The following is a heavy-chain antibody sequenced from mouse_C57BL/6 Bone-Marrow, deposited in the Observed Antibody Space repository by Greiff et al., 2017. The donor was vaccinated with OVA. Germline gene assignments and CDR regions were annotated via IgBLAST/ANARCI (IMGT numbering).Heavy chain of an antibody. D-gene: IGHD2-2*01. CDR3: ARSERLRGYFDY. V-gene: IGHV1-76*01. J-gene: IGHJ2*01. CDR1: GYTFTDYY. Sequence: QVQLQQSRAELVRPGASVKLSCKASGYTFTDYYISWVKQRPGQGLEWIARIYPGSGNIYYNEKFKGKATLTAEKSSSTAYMQLSSLTSDDSAVYFCARSERLRGYFDYWGQGTTLTVSS. CDR2: IYPGSGNI.